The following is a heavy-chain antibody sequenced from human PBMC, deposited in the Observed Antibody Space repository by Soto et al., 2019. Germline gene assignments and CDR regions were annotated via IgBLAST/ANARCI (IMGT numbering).Heavy chain of an antibody. Sequence: GGSLRLSCAASGFTFSSYEMNWVRQAPGKGLEWVSYISRSGSTIYYSGSVKGRFTISRDNAKNSLYLQMNSLSAEDAAVYYCARDRGTPLTDAFDIWGQGTMVTVSS. CDR3: ARDRGTPLTDAFDI. J-gene: IGHJ3*02. D-gene: IGHD3-10*01. CDR1: GFTFSSYE. CDR2: ISRSGSTI. V-gene: IGHV3-48*03.